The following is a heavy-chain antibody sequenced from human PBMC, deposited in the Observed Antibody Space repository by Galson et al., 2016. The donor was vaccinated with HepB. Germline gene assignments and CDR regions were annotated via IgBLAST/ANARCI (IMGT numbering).Heavy chain of an antibody. V-gene: IGHV3-21*01. Sequence: SLRLSCAGSGFTFGDYNINWVRQAPGKGLEWVSFISDSSTFIYHGDSAKGRFSISRDNAKNSMYLQMNNLRADDTAVYCCARGLSSSRSSYLYYCLAVWGQGTTVTVSS. CDR2: ISDSSTFI. CDR1: GFTFGDYN. D-gene: IGHD2-2*01. CDR3: ARGLSSSRSSYLYYCLAV. J-gene: IGHJ6*02.